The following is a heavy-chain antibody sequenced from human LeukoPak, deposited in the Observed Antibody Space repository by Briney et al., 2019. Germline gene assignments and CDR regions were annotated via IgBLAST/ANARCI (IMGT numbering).Heavy chain of an antibody. D-gene: IGHD3-10*01. CDR3: ARHSPWFGELLGYFDY. V-gene: IGHV4-39*01. CDR2: IYYSGST. Sequence: SETLSLTCTVSGGSISSSSYYWGWIRQPPGKGLEWIGSIYYSGSTYYNPSLKSRVTISVDTSKNQFSLKLSSVTAADTAVYYCARHSPWFGELLGYFDYWGQGTLVTVSS. CDR1: GGSISSSSYY. J-gene: IGHJ4*02.